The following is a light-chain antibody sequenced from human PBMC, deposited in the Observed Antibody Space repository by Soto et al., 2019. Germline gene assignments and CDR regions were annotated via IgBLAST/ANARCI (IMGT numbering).Light chain of an antibody. CDR2: GAS. CDR3: QQYGTSPWT. CDR1: QSVRTN. Sequence: EIVMTQSPATLSVSPGERATLSCRASQSVRTNLAWYQHKPGQSPRLLIYGASNRATGFPARFSGGGSGTDFTLTISRLEPEDFAVFYCQQYGTSPWTFGQGTKV. V-gene: IGKV3-15*01. J-gene: IGKJ1*01.